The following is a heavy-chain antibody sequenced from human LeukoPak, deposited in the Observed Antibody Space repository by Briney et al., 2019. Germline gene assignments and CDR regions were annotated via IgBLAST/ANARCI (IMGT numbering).Heavy chain of an antibody. Sequence: PGGSLRLSCAASGFTFSDHYMDWVRQAPGKGLEWVGRTRNKANSYTTEYAASVKGRFTISRDDSKNSLYLQMNSLKTEDTAVYYCATRSGSYGPGFDYWGQGTLVTVCS. CDR2: TRNKANSYTT. V-gene: IGHV3-72*01. J-gene: IGHJ4*02. CDR3: ATRSGSYGPGFDY. CDR1: GFTFSDHY. D-gene: IGHD1-26*01.